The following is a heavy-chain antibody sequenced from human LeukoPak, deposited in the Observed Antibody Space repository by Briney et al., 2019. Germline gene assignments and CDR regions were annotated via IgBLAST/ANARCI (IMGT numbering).Heavy chain of an antibody. CDR2: MNWNGVTT. CDR1: GFTFSSYW. D-gene: IGHD1-26*01. Sequence: GGSLRLSCAASGFTFSSYWMHWVRQAPGKGLEWVSGMNWNGVTTAYGDSVKGRFSISRDNAKSSLFLQMDSLRVEDTALYFCARERRGSYFHDSWGQGTLVTVSS. J-gene: IGHJ4*02. CDR3: ARERRGSYFHDS. V-gene: IGHV3-20*04.